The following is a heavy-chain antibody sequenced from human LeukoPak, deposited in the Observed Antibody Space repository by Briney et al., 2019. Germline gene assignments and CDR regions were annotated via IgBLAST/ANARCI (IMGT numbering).Heavy chain of an antibody. CDR1: GGSMTSSDFY. D-gene: IGHD3-22*01. V-gene: IGHV4-39*07. CDR2: IYYSGRA. J-gene: IGHJ4*02. Sequence: PSETLSLTCTVSGGSMTSSDFYWGWIRQPPGKGLEWIGTIYYSGRAYYSPSLKSRVTISVDTSKNQFSLKLSSVTAADTAVYYCARGGDYYDIDYWGQGTLVTVSS. CDR3: ARGGDYYDIDY.